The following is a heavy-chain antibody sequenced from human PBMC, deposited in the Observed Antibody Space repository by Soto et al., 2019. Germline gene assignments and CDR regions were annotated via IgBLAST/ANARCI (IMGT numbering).Heavy chain of an antibody. V-gene: IGHV3-23*01. CDR1: VFTFKAYA. D-gene: IGHD4-4*01. CDR2: ITATNGNT. Sequence: GGSLRLSCVSSVFTFKAYAMGCVRHAPGKWLEWVSSITATNGNTYYADSVRGRFTISRDNSRNSLFLQMNGLRPEDSALYYCAKDEGTQSTVFEYLGQGTLVNVS. J-gene: IGHJ4*02. CDR3: AKDEGTQSTVFEY.